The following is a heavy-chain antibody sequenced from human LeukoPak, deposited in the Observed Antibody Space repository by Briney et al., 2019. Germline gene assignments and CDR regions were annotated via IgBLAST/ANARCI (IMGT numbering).Heavy chain of an antibody. CDR2: ISGSGGST. D-gene: IGHD5-18*01. CDR3: AKDRRYSYGRTVDY. Sequence: GGSLRLSCAASGFTFSSYAMSWVRQAPGKGLEWVSAISGSGGSTYYADSVKGRFTISRDNSKNTLYLQMNSLRAEDMAVYYCAKDRRYSYGRTVDYWGQGTLVTVSS. V-gene: IGHV3-23*01. CDR1: GFTFSSYA. J-gene: IGHJ4*02.